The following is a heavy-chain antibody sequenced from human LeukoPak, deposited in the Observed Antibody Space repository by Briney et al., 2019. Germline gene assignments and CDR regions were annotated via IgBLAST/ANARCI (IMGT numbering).Heavy chain of an antibody. Sequence: GGSLRLSRAASGFTFSSYAMSWVRQAPGKGLEWVSVISGSGGSTYYADSVKGRFTISRDNSKNTLYLQMNSLRAEDTAVYYCANSLAVAGTNFDYWGQGTLVTVSS. CDR2: ISGSGGST. J-gene: IGHJ4*02. D-gene: IGHD6-19*01. CDR3: ANSLAVAGTNFDY. V-gene: IGHV3-23*01. CDR1: GFTFSSYA.